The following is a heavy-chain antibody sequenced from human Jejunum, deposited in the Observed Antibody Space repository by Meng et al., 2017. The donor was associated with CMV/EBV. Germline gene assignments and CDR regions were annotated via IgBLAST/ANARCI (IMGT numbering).Heavy chain of an antibody. D-gene: IGHD3-16*01. Sequence: GSMNSPTYYWGWIRQPPNKGLEWVGSGFYDGSTFYDPSLKSRVTISLDTSKNQFSLKLSSVTAADTAMYYCANWGSSSRLTLFDSWGQGTLVTVS. CDR3: ANWGSSSRLTLFDS. CDR2: GFYDGST. V-gene: IGHV4-39*07. CDR1: GSMNSPTYY. J-gene: IGHJ4*02.